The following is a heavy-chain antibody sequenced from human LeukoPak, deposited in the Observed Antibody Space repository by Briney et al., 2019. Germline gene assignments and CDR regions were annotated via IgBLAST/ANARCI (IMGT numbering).Heavy chain of an antibody. CDR3: AKDVTILTGYTDHYYYYYGMDV. CDR1: GVPFSGYW. Sequence: PGGSLRLSCAASGVPFSGYWMHWVRQAPGKGLVWVSRINSDGSDTTYADFVKGRFTISRDNSKNTLYLQMNSLRAEDTAVYYCAKDVTILTGYTDHYYYYYGMDVWGQGTTVTVSS. V-gene: IGHV3-74*01. CDR2: INSDGSDT. D-gene: IGHD3-9*01. J-gene: IGHJ6*02.